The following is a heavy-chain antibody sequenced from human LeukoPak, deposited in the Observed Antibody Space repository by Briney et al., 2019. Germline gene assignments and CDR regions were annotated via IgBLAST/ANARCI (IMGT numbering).Heavy chain of an antibody. Sequence: SETLSLTRAVYGGSFSGYYWSWIRQPPGKGLEWVGEINHSGSTNYNQSLKRLVTISVDSSKNQCSLKLSSVAAADTAVYYCARGTLGWLWGYSYYYMDVWGKGTTVTVSS. J-gene: IGHJ6*03. CDR3: ARGTLGWLWGYSYYYMDV. D-gene: IGHD3-3*01. CDR1: GGSFSGYY. V-gene: IGHV4-34*01. CDR2: INHSGST.